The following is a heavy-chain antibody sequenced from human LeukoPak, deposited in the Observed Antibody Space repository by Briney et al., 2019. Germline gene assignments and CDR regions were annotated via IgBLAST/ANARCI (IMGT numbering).Heavy chain of an antibody. J-gene: IGHJ6*02. D-gene: IGHD3-22*01. V-gene: IGHV1-2*04. CDR1: GYTFTGYY. Sequence: ASVKVSCKASGYTFTGYYMHWVRQAPGQGLEWMGWINPNSGGTNYAQKFQGWVTMTRDTSVSTAYMELSRLRSDDTAVYYCARDLYYYDSSGYDTYYYGMDVWGQGTTVTVSS. CDR3: ARDLYYYDSSGYDTYYYGMDV. CDR2: INPNSGGT.